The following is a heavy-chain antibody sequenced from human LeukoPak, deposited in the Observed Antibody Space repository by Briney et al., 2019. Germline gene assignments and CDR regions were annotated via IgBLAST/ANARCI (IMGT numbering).Heavy chain of an antibody. D-gene: IGHD3-22*01. CDR3: ARGPPTYYYDGNGYYFFDD. CDR1: GGSIRDTSFY. V-gene: IGHV4-39*07. CDR2: IHYTGST. Sequence: PSETLSLTCSVSGGSIRDTSFYWGWIRQPPGKGLEWIGNIHYTGSTYYNPSLKSRVTISIDASRNQFSLKLSSVTAADTAVYYCARGPPTYYYDGNGYYFFDDWGQGTLVTVSS. J-gene: IGHJ4*02.